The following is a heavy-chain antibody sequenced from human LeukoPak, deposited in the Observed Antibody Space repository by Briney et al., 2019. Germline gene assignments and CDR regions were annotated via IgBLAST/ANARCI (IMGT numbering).Heavy chain of an antibody. D-gene: IGHD3-22*01. CDR3: TRPGLFKDAFDF. V-gene: IGHV3-73*01. Sequence: GGSLRLSCAASGFTFSDSAMHWVRQASGKGLEWVGRIRSKANSYATTYAASVKGRFTISRDDSKNTAFLQMNSLKTDDTAVYYCTRPGLFKDAFDFWGQGTMVTVSS. CDR1: GFTFSDSA. CDR2: IRSKANSYAT. J-gene: IGHJ3*01.